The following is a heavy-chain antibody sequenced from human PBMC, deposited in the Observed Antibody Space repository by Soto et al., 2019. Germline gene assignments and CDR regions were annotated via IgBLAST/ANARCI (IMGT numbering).Heavy chain of an antibody. V-gene: IGHV3-53*01. CDR2: MNSGGTI. J-gene: IGHJ3*01. Sequence: GGSLRLSCAASGFSIATKYMNWVRQAPGKGLEWVSVMNSGGTIYYADSVKGRFTTSRDDSKNTLYLQMNSLRAEDTAVYFCARDVLDGLDVWGQGTMVTVS. CDR1: GFSIATKY. CDR3: ARDVLDGLDV.